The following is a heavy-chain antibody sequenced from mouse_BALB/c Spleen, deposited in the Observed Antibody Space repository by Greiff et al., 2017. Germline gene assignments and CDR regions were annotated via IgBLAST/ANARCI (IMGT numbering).Heavy chain of an antibody. CDR2: IWGDGST. CDR3: ARDNYGYGYAMDY. D-gene: IGHD1-2*01. J-gene: IGHJ4*01. V-gene: IGHV2-6-7*01. CDR1: GFSLTGYG. Sequence: QVQLQQSGPGLVAPSQSLSITCTVSGFSLTGYGVNWVRQPPGKGLEWLGMIWGDGSTDYNSALKSRLSISKDNSKSQVFLKMNSLQTDDTARYYCARDNYGYGYAMDYWGQGTSVTVSS.